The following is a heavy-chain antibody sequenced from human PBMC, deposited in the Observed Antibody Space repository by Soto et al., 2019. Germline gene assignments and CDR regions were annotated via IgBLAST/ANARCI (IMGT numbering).Heavy chain of an antibody. Sequence: QVQLQQWGAGLLKPSETLSLTCAVYGGSFSGYYWSWIRQPPGKGLEWIGEINHSGSTNYNPSLKSRVTISVDTSKNQFSLKLSSVTAADTAVYYCARGFGNYGSGSRNYYYYGMDVWGQGTTVTVSS. CDR1: GGSFSGYY. CDR2: INHSGST. CDR3: ARGFGNYGSGSRNYYYYGMDV. D-gene: IGHD3-10*01. J-gene: IGHJ6*02. V-gene: IGHV4-34*01.